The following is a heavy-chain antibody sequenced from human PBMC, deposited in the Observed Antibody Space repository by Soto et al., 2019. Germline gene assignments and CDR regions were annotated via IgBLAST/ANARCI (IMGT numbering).Heavy chain of an antibody. Sequence: HPGGSLRLSCAASGFTFSSYGMHWVRQAPGKGLEWVAVISYDGSNKYYADSVKGRFTISRDNSKNTLYLQMNSLRAEDTAVYYCAKDMVDIVVVPAAIRDEYYYYYGMDVWGQGTTVTVSS. V-gene: IGHV3-30*18. CDR2: ISYDGSNK. J-gene: IGHJ6*02. D-gene: IGHD2-2*02. CDR3: AKDMVDIVVVPAAIRDEYYYYYGMDV. CDR1: GFTFSSYG.